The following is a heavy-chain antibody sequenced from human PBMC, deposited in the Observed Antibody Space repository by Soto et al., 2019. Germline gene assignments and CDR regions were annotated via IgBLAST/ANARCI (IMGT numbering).Heavy chain of an antibody. CDR1: GYTFTSYY. CDR3: AVCGHYLSMDV. D-gene: IGHD4-17*01. Sequence: QVQLVQSGAEVKKPGASVKVSCKASGYTFTSYYMHWVRLAPGQGLEWMGIINPDGGGTSYAQQFQGRVIMTRDTSTRTGYMEMSSLGSEDTAVYYCAVCGHYLSMDVGGQGTTVTVSS. V-gene: IGHV1-46*01. CDR2: INPDGGGT. J-gene: IGHJ6*02.